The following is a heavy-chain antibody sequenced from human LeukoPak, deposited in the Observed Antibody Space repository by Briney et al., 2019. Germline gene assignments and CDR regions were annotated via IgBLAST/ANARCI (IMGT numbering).Heavy chain of an antibody. V-gene: IGHV1-2*02. CDR2: INPNSGGT. Sequence: ASVKVSCKASGYTFTGYYMHWVRQAPGQGLEWMGWINPNSGGTNYAQKFQGRVTMTRDTSISTAYMELSRLRSDDTAVYYCARDYYDSSGYDLHWYFDLWGRGTLVTVSS. J-gene: IGHJ2*01. CDR3: ARDYYDSSGYDLHWYFDL. D-gene: IGHD3-22*01. CDR1: GYTFTGYY.